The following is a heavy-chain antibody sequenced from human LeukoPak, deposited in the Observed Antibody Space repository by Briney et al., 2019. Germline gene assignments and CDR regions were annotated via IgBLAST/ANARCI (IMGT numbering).Heavy chain of an antibody. D-gene: IGHD6-19*01. J-gene: IGHJ5*02. CDR2: ISDSGGST. CDR1: GFTFSNYG. V-gene: IGHV3-23*01. Sequence: SGGSLRLSCAASGFTFSNYGMSWVRQAPGKGLEWVSSISDSGGSTYYADSVKGRFTISRDNSKNTLYLQMTNLRAADTAVYYCAKDLSRAVAADWFDPWDQGSLVTVSS. CDR3: AKDLSRAVAADWFDP.